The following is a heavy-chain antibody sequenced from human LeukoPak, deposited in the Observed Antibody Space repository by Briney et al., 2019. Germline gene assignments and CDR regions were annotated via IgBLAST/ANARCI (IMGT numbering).Heavy chain of an antibody. D-gene: IGHD3-16*01. V-gene: IGHV6-1*01. CDR3: ARDYPHRGSRAVHDAFDI. CDR2: TYYRSKWSN. CDR1: GDSVSSNRAA. J-gene: IGHJ3*02. Sequence: SQTLSLTCAISGDSVSSNRAAWNWIRQSPSRGLEWLVWTYYRSKWSNDYAVSVKSRITINPDTSKNQFSLQLNSVTPEDTAVYYCARDYPHRGSRAVHDAFDIWGQGTMVTVSS.